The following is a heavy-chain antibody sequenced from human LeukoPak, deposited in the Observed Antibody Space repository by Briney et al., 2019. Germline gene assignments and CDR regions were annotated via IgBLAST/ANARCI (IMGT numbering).Heavy chain of an antibody. J-gene: IGHJ4*02. CDR2: ISGSGGST. Sequence: GGSLRLSCAASGFTFTSYAMSWVRQAPGKGLEWVSGISGSGGSTYYADSEKGRFTISRDNSKNTLYLQMNSLRAEDTAVYYCAKGMVRNDYWGQGTLVTVSS. V-gene: IGHV3-23*01. CDR3: AKGMVRNDY. CDR1: GFTFTSYA. D-gene: IGHD4-23*01.